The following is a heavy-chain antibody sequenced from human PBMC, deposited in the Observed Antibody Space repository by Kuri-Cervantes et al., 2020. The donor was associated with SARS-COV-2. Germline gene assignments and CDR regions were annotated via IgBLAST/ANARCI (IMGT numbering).Heavy chain of an antibody. J-gene: IGHJ6*02. CDR1: GFTFSSYS. V-gene: IGHV3-48*02. CDR3: ARDGIITISYYYYGMDV. D-gene: IGHD3-9*01. CDR2: ISSSSSTI. Sequence: GGSLRLSCATSGFTFSSYSMNWVRQAPGKGLEWVSYISSSSSTIYYADSVKGRFTISRDNAKNSLYLQMNSLRDEDTAVYYCARDGIITISYYYYGMDVWGQGTTVTVSS.